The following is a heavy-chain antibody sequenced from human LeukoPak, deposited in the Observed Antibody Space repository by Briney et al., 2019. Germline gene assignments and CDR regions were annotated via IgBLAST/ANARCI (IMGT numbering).Heavy chain of an antibody. CDR2: ISGSGGST. Sequence: PGGSLRLSCAASGFTFSSYAMSWVRQAPGKGLEWVSAISGSGGSTYYADSVKGRFAISRDNSKNALYLQMNSLRAEDTAVYHCAKNPYYDFWSGSGLYNWFDLWGQGTLVTVSS. V-gene: IGHV3-23*01. D-gene: IGHD3-3*01. CDR1: GFTFSSYA. CDR3: AKNPYYDFWSGSGLYNWFDL. J-gene: IGHJ5*02.